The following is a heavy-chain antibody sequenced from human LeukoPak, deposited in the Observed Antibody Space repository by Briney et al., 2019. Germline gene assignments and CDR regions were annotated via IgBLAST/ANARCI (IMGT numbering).Heavy chain of an antibody. D-gene: IGHD2-2*01. CDR1: RFTFSNYA. J-gene: IGHJ4*01. CDR2: ISGSGGST. Sequence: GGSLRLSCAASRFTFSNYAMSWVRQAPGKGLEWVSTISGSGGSTYYADSVQGRFSISRDNSKNTLYLQMNSLRAEDTAVYYCAKGGYCSSSTCPFDYWGHGTLATVSS. V-gene: IGHV3-23*01. CDR3: AKGGYCSSSTCPFDY.